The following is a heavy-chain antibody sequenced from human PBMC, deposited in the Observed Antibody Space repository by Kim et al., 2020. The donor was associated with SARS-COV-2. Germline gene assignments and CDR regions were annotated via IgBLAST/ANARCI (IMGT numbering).Heavy chain of an antibody. J-gene: IGHJ4*02. Sequence: NPSLQSRVTISVDTSKNQFSLKLSSVTAADTAVYYCAREAGSSGWYSLDYWGQGTLVTVSS. CDR3: AREAGSSGWYSLDY. V-gene: IGHV4-59*01. D-gene: IGHD6-19*01.